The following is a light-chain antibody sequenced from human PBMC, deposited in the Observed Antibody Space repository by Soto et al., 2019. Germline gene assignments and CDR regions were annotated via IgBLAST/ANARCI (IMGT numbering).Light chain of an antibody. Sequence: VLTQPPSVSGAPGQRVTLSCTGSSSNIGAGYDVHWYQQLPGRAPKLLIYGNTNRPSGVPDRFSGSKSGTSASLAITGLQAEDEADYYCLSFDSSLSVVFGGGTKLTVL. CDR1: SSNIGAGYD. CDR2: GNT. CDR3: LSFDSSLSVV. V-gene: IGLV1-40*01. J-gene: IGLJ2*01.